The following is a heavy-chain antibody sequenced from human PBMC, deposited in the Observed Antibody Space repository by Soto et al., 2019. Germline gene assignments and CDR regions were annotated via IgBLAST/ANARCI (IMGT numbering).Heavy chain of an antibody. CDR1: GYTFTSYG. J-gene: IGHJ5*02. Sequence: QVQLVQSGAEVKKPGASVKVSCKASGYTFTSYGISWVRQAPGQGLEWMGWISAYNGNTNYAQKLQGRVTMTTDTSTSTAYMELRSLRSDDTAVHYCARVGWYRFSEPPNWFDPWGQGTLVTVSS. CDR3: ARVGWYRFSEPPNWFDP. D-gene: IGHD2-15*01. CDR2: ISAYNGNT. V-gene: IGHV1-18*01.